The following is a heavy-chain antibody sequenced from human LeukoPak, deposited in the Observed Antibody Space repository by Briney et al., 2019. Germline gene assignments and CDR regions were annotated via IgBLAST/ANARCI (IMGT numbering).Heavy chain of an antibody. CDR3: ASQGYYNSSPFDP. D-gene: IGHD3-22*01. J-gene: IGHJ5*02. V-gene: IGHV3-23*01. CDR1: GFTFSRFG. Sequence: GGFLRLSCVTSGFTFSRFGMTWVRQPPGKGLEWVASFDGNADGTYYADSVKGRCTISRDNSKNTLYLQMNSLRAEDTAVYYCASQGYYNSSPFDPWGQGTLVTVSS. CDR2: FDGNADGT.